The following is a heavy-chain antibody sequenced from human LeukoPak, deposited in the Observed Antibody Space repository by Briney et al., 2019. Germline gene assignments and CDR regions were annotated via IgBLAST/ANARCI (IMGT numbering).Heavy chain of an antibody. Sequence: PSETLSLTCTVSGGSISSSYWSWIRQPPGKGLEWLGYIYYSGSTNYNPSLRSRVTISVDTSKNQFSLNLTSVAAADTAVYYCARVNSGSYYEFDFWGQGTPVIVSS. D-gene: IGHD1-26*01. V-gene: IGHV4-59*01. J-gene: IGHJ4*02. CDR2: IYYSGST. CDR1: GGSISSSY. CDR3: ARVNSGSYYEFDF.